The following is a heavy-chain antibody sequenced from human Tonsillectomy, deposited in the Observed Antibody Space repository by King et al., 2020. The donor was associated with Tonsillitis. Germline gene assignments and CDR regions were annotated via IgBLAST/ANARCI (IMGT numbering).Heavy chain of an antibody. D-gene: IGHD6-13*01. CDR3: TRGEIAAGGWGYVDY. CDR2: IRSEAYGGTT. J-gene: IGHJ4*02. V-gene: IGHV3-49*05. CDR1: GFTFGDYA. Sequence: VQLVESGGGLVMPGRSLRLSCTASGFTFGDYAMSWFRQAPGKGLEWVGFIRSEAYGGTTEYAASVQDRFTISRDDSKSIAYLQMNSLKTEDTAVYYCTRGEIAAGGWGYVDYWGQGTLVTVSS.